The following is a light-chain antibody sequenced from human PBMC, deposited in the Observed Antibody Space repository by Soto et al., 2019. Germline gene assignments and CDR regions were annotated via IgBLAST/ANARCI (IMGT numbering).Light chain of an antibody. J-gene: IGKJ4*01. CDR2: VAS. CDR3: QKRSDCPLP. CDR1: QSVSSY. Sequence: EIVLTQSPTTLSLSPGERATLSCRASQSVSSYFAWYQQKPGQAPRLLIYVASTRAAGIPARLSGRVSGTDFTLTICRRGPEDVAVYYFQKRSDCPLPFGGGTKVELK. V-gene: IGKV3-11*01.